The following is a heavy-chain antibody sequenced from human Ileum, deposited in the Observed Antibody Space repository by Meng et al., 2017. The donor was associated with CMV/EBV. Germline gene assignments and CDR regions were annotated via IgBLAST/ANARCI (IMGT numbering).Heavy chain of an antibody. V-gene: IGHV1-2*02. CDR3: ARKRGGESGVFFDY. D-gene: IGHD3-16*01. CDR1: GYTFTGYY. J-gene: IGHJ4*02. CDR2: INPNSGGT. Sequence: NASGYTFTGYYMHWVRQAPGQWLEWMGWINPNSGGTNYAQKFQGRVTMTRDTSISTAYMELSRLRSDDTAVYYCARKRGGESGVFFDYWGQGTLVTVSS.